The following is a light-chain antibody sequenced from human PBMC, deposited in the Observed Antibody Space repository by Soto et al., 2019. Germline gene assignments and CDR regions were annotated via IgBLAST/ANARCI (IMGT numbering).Light chain of an antibody. J-gene: IGLJ1*01. Sequence: QSVLTQPPSVSGAPGQRVTLSCTGSGSNIGAGYDVDWYQHLPSTAPKVLIYGNTNRPSGVPDRFSGSKSGTSASLAITGLQAEDEADYYCQTYDSSLSGLYVFGTGTKLTVL. CDR3: QTYDSSLSGLYV. CDR2: GNT. CDR1: GSNIGAGYD. V-gene: IGLV1-40*01.